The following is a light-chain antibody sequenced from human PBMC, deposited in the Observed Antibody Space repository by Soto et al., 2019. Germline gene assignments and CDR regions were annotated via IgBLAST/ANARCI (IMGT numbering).Light chain of an antibody. J-gene: IGKJ4*01. CDR2: GAS. Sequence: LLTQTKSTLPLSHGERATLSCRASQSVSSRLALYQQKPGQAPRLLISGASSRATGIPDRFSGSGSGTDFTLTISRLEPEDFALYYCQQYGSSPLTFGGGSKVAIK. V-gene: IGKV3-20*01. CDR3: QQYGSSPLT. CDR1: QSVSSR.